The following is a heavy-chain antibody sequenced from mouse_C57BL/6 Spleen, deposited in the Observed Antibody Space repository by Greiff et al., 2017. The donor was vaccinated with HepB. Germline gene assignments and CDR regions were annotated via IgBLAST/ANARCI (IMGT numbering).Heavy chain of an antibody. CDR1: GFNIKNTY. V-gene: IGHV14-3*01. CDR2: IDPANGNT. J-gene: IGHJ2*01. CDR3: ARFYYGSSGGVFDY. Sequence: VHVKQSVAELVRPGASVKLSCTASGFNIKNTYMHWVKQRPEQGLEWIGRIDPANGNTKYAPKFQGKATITADTSSNTAYLQLSSLTSEDTAIYYCARFYYGSSGGVFDYWGQGTTLTVSS. D-gene: IGHD1-1*01.